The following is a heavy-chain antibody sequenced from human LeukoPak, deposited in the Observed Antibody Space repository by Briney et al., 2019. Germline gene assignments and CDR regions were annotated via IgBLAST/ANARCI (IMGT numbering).Heavy chain of an antibody. CDR1: GFTFSNAW. CDR2: IKSKTDGGTT. CDR3: TKGGTTPRYNWFDP. J-gene: IGHJ5*02. V-gene: IGHV3-15*01. Sequence: TGGSLRLSCAASGFTFSNAWMSWVRQAPGKGLEWVGRIKSKTDGGTTDYAAPVKGRFTISRDDSKNTLYLQMNSLKTEDTAVYYCTKGGTTPRYNWFDPWGQGTLVTVSS. D-gene: IGHD1-1*01.